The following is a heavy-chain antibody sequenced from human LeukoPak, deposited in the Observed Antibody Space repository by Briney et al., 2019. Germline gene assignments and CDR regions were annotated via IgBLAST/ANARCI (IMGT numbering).Heavy chain of an antibody. V-gene: IGHV4-59*01. CDR2: IYYSGST. Sequence: SETLSLTCTVSGGSISTYYWSWIRQPPGKGLEWIGYIYYSGSTKYNPSLKSRVTISLDTPKNQASLKLSSATAADTAVYFCARDEVGVPGAFDIWGQGTMVTVSS. J-gene: IGHJ3*02. CDR3: ARDEVGVPGAFDI. CDR1: GGSISTYY. D-gene: IGHD3-10*01.